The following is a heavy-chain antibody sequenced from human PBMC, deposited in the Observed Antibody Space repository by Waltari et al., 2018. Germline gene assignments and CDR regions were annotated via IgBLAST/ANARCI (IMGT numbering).Heavy chain of an antibody. Sequence: QVQLVQSGAEVKKPGASVKVSCKFSGYTLTELSIHWVRQAPGKGLEWMGAVEPEDGQTIYEQKFRGRFIMTEDTAADIAYMDLSSLTSEDTAVYYCTASALRFLEWSGGCDYWGQGTPVTVSS. CDR1: GYTLTELS. D-gene: IGHD3-3*01. V-gene: IGHV1-24*01. J-gene: IGHJ4*02. CDR2: VEPEDGQT. CDR3: TASALRFLEWSGGCDY.